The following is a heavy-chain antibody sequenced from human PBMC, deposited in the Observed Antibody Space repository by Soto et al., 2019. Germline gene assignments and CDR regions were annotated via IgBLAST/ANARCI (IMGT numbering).Heavy chain of an antibody. Sequence: SETLSLTCSVSGGTINSGDYFWSWIRQPPGKGLEWIGSIFYTGSTYYSPSLKSRASMSMDTSKNLLSLRLRSLTAADTAVYFCARVKATLYRHYYFDYWGQGTPVTVSS. D-gene: IGHD5-12*01. CDR1: GGTINSGDYF. CDR2: IFYTGST. V-gene: IGHV4-30-4*01. J-gene: IGHJ4*02. CDR3: ARVKATLYRHYYFDY.